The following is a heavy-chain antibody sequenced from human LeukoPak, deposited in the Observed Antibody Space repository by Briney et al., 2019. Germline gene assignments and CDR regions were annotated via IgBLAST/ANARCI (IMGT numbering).Heavy chain of an antibody. CDR2: INPNSGGT. CDR1: GYTFTGYY. V-gene: IGHV1-2*02. J-gene: IGHJ6*02. D-gene: IGHD3-3*01. CDR3: ASSYDSWSGSPYYYYGMDV. Sequence: GASVKVSCKASGYTFTGYYMHWVRQAPGQGLEWMGWINPNSGGTNYAQKFQGRVTMTRDTSISTAYMELSRLRSDDTAVYYCASSYDSWSGSPYYYYGMDVWGQGTTVTVSS.